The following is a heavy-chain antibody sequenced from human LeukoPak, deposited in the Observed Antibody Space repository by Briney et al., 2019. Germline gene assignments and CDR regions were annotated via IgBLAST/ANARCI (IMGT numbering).Heavy chain of an antibody. V-gene: IGHV1-69*06. Sequence: SVKVSCKASGGTFSSYAISWVRQAPGQGLEWMGRIIPIFGTANYAQKFQGRVTITADKSTSTAYMELSSLRSEDTAVYYCARDSGGSYSELWFDPWGQGTLVTVSS. CDR3: ARDSGGSYSELWFDP. CDR1: GGTFSSYA. J-gene: IGHJ5*02. CDR2: IIPIFGTA. D-gene: IGHD1-26*01.